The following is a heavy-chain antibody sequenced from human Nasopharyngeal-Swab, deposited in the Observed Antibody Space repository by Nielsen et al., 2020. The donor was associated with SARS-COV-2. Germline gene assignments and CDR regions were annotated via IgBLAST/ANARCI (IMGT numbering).Heavy chain of an antibody. J-gene: IGHJ6*02. CDR2: IWYDGSNK. Sequence: GGSLRLSCAASGFTFSTHGMHWVRQAPGKGLEWVATIWYDGSNKYYADSVKGRFTISRDNSKNPLFLQTSSLRAEDTAVYYCARDPFQRFFDWFPYGMDVWGQGTPVTVSS. V-gene: IGHV3-33*01. D-gene: IGHD3-9*01. CDR3: ARDPFQRFFDWFPYGMDV. CDR1: GFTFSTHG.